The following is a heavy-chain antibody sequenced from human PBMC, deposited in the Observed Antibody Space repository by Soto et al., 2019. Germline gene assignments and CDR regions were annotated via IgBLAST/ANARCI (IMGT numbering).Heavy chain of an antibody. D-gene: IGHD1-26*01. CDR1: GFTFSSYA. CDR2: ISGSGGST. J-gene: IGHJ4*02. CDR3: AKDASGSPDRGGFDF. V-gene: IGHV3-23*01. Sequence: EVQLLESGGGLVQPGGSLRLSCAASGFTFSSYAMSWVRQAPGKGLEWVSAISGSGGSTYYADSVKGRFTISRDNSRNPLDLRMNSVGAEGTDVYYCAKDASGSPDRGGFDFWGQGTLVTVSS.